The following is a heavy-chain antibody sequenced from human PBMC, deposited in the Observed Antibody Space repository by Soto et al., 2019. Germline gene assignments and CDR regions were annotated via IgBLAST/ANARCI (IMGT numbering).Heavy chain of an antibody. CDR2: IFSNDEK. CDR3: ARILMRGYCSGGSCYDWYFDL. D-gene: IGHD2-15*01. V-gene: IGHV2-26*01. Sequence: QVTLKESGPVLVQPTETLTLTCTVSGFSLSNARMGVSWIRQPPGKALEWLAHIFSNDEKSYSTSLKSSLTIAKDTTKRQVFLTMTNMDPVDTATYYCARILMRGYCSGGSCYDWYFDLWGRGTLVTLSS. J-gene: IGHJ2*01. CDR1: GFSLSNARMG.